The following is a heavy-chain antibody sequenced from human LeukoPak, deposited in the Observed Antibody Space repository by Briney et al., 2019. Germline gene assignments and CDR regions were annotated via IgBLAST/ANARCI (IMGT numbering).Heavy chain of an antibody. CDR2: INPNSGGT. Sequence: ASVKVSCKASGYTFTGYYMHWVRQAPGQGLEWMGWINPNSGGTNYAQKFQGRVTMTGDTSISTAYMELSRLRSDDTAVYYCARDYSAQIAARPPVNWFDPWGQGTLVTVSS. V-gene: IGHV1-2*02. CDR3: ARDYSAQIAARPPVNWFDP. CDR1: GYTFTGYY. J-gene: IGHJ5*02. D-gene: IGHD6-6*01.